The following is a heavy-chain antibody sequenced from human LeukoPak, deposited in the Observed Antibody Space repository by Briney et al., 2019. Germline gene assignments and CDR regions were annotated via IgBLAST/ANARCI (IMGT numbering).Heavy chain of an antibody. CDR1: GYTFTGYS. CDR2: IDPNSGGT. D-gene: IGHD4-17*01. CDR3: AGGTPYGDSLYYYYYYGMDV. V-gene: IGHV1-2*02. J-gene: IGHJ6*02. Sequence: GASVKVSCKASGYTFTGYSMHWVRQAPGQGLEWMGWIDPNSGGTNYAQKFQGRVTMTRDTSISTAYMELSRLRSDDTAVYYCAGGTPYGDSLYYYYYYGMDVWGQGTTVTVSS.